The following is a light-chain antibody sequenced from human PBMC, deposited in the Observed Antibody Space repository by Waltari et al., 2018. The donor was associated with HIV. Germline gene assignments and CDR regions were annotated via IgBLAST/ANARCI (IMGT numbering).Light chain of an antibody. CDR3: QSYDSSNYV. V-gene: IGLV6-57*04. J-gene: IGLJ1*01. Sequence: FMLTQPHSVSESPGKTVTISCTRSSGRIPSSSAPWYQHRPGTTPTTVIYHHNQRPTGVPARSPGSVDRRSNSASLTISGLKTDDEADYYCQSYDSSNYVFGTGTKVTVL. CDR2: HHN. CDR1: SGRIPSSS.